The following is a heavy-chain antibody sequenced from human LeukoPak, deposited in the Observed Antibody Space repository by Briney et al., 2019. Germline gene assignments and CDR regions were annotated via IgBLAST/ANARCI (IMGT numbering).Heavy chain of an antibody. CDR2: ISAYNGNT. D-gene: IGHD6-13*01. J-gene: IGHJ4*02. CDR1: GYTFTSYG. V-gene: IGHV1-18*01. Sequence: GASVKVSCKASGYTFTSYGISWVRQAPGQGLEWVGWISAYNGNTNYAQKLQGRVTMTTDTSTSTAYMELRSLRSDDTAVYYCARHSSSWYPGENDYWGQGTLVAVSS. CDR3: ARHSSSWYPGENDY.